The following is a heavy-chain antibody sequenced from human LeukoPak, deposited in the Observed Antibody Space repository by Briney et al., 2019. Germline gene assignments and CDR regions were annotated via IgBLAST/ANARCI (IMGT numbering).Heavy chain of an antibody. CDR3: IVFGDSNH. D-gene: IGHD4-17*01. J-gene: IGHJ5*02. CDR2: IHTSGDT. Sequence: PGGSLRLSCAASGLTGSHNYVSWVRQAPGKGLEWVSAIHTSGDTCYAVSVKGRFTISRDTSKNTLYLQINGLRVEDTAVYYCIVFGDSNHWGQGTLVTVSS. V-gene: IGHV3-53*01. CDR1: GLTGSHNY.